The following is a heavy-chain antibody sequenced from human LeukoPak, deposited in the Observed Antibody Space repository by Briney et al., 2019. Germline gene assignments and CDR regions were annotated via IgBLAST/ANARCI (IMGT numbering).Heavy chain of an antibody. V-gene: IGHV4-4*07. D-gene: IGHD6-19*01. CDR3: AQAVAGPHWCFDV. CDR2: IYPSGTT. CDR1: GGSIINYY. J-gene: IGHJ2*01. Sequence: SETLSLTCTVSGGSIINYYWSWIRQPAGKGLEWLGRIYPSGTTNYNPSLNSRVTMSVDRSTNQLSLRLSSVTAVDTAVYYCAQAVAGPHWCFDVWGRGTLVTVSS.